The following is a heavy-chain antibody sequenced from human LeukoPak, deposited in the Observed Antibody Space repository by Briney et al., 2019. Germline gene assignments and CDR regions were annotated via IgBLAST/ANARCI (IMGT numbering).Heavy chain of an antibody. CDR3: ARGRLLYYDFWSGYIWFDP. CDR1: GGSFSGYS. D-gene: IGHD3-3*01. CDR2: INHSGST. Sequence: SETLSLTCAVYGGSFSGYSWSWIRQPPRKGLDWIGEINHSGSTNYNPSLKSRVTISVDTSKNQFSLKLSSVTAADTAVYYCARGRLLYYDFWSGYIWFDPWGQGTLVTVSS. J-gene: IGHJ5*02. V-gene: IGHV4-34*01.